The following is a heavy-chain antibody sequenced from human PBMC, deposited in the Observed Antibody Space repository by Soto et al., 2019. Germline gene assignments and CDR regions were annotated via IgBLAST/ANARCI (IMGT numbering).Heavy chain of an antibody. CDR3: TRGPRATSAGTSAH. D-gene: IGHD6-13*01. CDR1: RFTFNVYW. J-gene: IGHJ4*02. CDR2: IYNDGTYA. V-gene: IGHV3-74*01. Sequence: GESLRLSCAGSRFTFNVYWMHWVRQVPGKGPVWVARIYNDGTYADYADSVKGRFTISRDNAKDTLYLQMNDLRAEDSALYHCTRGPRATSAGTSAHWGQGTLVTVSS.